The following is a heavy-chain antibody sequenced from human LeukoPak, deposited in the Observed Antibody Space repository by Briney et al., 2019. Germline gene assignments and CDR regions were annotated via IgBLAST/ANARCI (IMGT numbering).Heavy chain of an antibody. CDR2: INPNSGGT. CDR3: ARDPPDIVVVPAADYGMDV. D-gene: IGHD2-2*01. V-gene: IGHV1-2*02. CDR1: GYTFNGHY. Sequence: ASVKVSCKASGYTFNGHYMHLVRQAPGQGLEWMGWINPNSGGTNYAQKFQGRVTMTRDTSISTAYMELSRLRSDDTAVYYCARDPPDIVVVPAADYGMDVWGQGTTVTVSS. J-gene: IGHJ6*02.